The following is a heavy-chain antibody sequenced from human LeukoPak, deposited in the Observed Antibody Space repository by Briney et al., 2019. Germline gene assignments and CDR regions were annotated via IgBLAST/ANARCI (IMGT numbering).Heavy chain of an antibody. CDR1: GYTFTSYD. D-gene: IGHD5-12*01. Sequence: ASVKVSCKASGYTFTSYDINWVRQATGQGLEWMGWMNPNSGNTGYAQKFQGRVTMTRNTSISTAYMELSSLRSEDTAVYYCATGLDIVATRGTNWGQGTLVTVSS. J-gene: IGHJ4*02. CDR3: ATGLDIVATRGTN. V-gene: IGHV1-8*01. CDR2: MNPNSGNT.